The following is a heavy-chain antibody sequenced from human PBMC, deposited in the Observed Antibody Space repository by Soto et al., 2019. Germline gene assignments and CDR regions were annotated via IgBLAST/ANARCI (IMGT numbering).Heavy chain of an antibody. Sequence: PGGSLRLSCAASGFTFSSYAMRWVRQAPGKGLEWVSAISGSGGSTYYADSVKGRFTISRDNSKNTLYLQMNSLRAEDTAVYYCAKGRDILTGYLDYWGQGTLVTVSS. CDR1: GFTFSSYA. CDR3: AKGRDILTGYLDY. CDR2: ISGSGGST. D-gene: IGHD3-9*01. J-gene: IGHJ4*02. V-gene: IGHV3-23*01.